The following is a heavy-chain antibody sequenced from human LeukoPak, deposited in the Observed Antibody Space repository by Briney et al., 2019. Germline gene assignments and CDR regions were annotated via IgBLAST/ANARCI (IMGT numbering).Heavy chain of an antibody. J-gene: IGHJ4*02. CDR2: ISSSSTTI. V-gene: IGHV3-48*02. CDR3: ARERVIAAAGDGFDS. Sequence: GGSLRLSCAASGFTVSSKYMSWVRQAPGKGLEWVSYISSSSTTIFYADSVKGRFTISRDNAKNSLFLQMNGLRDEDTALYYCARERVIAAAGDGFDSWGQGTLVTVSS. CDR1: GFTVSSKY. D-gene: IGHD2-21*01.